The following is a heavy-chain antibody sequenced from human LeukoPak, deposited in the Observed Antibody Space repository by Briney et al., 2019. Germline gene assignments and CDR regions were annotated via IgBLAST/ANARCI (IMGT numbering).Heavy chain of an antibody. V-gene: IGHV1-18*01. D-gene: IGHD3-9*01. CDR1: GYTFTSYG. J-gene: IGHJ4*02. Sequence: ASVKVSCKASGYTFTSYGISWVRQAPGQGLEWMGWISAYNDNTNYAQKLQGRVTMTTDTSTSTAYMELRSLRSDDTAVYYCARVHYDILTGYSHFDYWGQGTLVTVPS. CDR3: ARVHYDILTGYSHFDY. CDR2: ISAYNDNT.